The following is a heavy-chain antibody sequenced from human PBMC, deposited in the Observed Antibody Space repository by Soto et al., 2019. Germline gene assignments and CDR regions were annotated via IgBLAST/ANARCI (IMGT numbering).Heavy chain of an antibody. V-gene: IGHV3-21*01. D-gene: IGHD3-10*01. CDR3: ACLKNLGFRDY. CDR2: ISSSSSYI. J-gene: IGHJ4*02. CDR1: GFTFSSSI. Sequence: GGSLRLSCAASGFTFSSSIMNWVRQAPGKGLEWVSSISSSSSYIYYADSVKGRFTISRDNAKNSLYLQMNSLRAEDTAVYYCACLKNLGFRDYWGQGTLVTVSS.